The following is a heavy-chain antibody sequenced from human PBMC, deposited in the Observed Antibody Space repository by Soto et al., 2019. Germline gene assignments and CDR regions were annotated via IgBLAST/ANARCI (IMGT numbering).Heavy chain of an antibody. D-gene: IGHD2-2*01. CDR3: ARDYCSSTSCPLAFYYYYMDV. J-gene: IGHJ6*03. CDR2: IWYDGSNK. CDR1: GFTFISYG. Sequence: GGSLRLSCAASGFTFISYGMHWVRQAPGKGLEWVAVIWYDGSNKYYADSVKGRFTISRDNSKNTLYLQMNSLRAEDTAVYYCARDYCSSTSCPLAFYYYYMDVWGKGTTVTVSS. V-gene: IGHV3-33*01.